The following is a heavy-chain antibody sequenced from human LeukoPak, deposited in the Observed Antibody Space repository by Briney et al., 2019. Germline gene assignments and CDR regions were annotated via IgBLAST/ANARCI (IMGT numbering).Heavy chain of an antibody. CDR2: IYTSGST. CDR1: GYSISSGYY. J-gene: IGHJ4*02. D-gene: IGHD5-18*01. V-gene: IGHV4-38-2*02. Sequence: SETLSLTCTVSGYSISSGYYWGWIRQPPGKGLEWIGSIYTSGSTNYNPSLKSRVTISVDTSKNQFSLKLSSVTAADTAVYYCARGKTDTAMVKDGYYFDYWGQGTLVTVSS. CDR3: ARGKTDTAMVKDGYYFDY.